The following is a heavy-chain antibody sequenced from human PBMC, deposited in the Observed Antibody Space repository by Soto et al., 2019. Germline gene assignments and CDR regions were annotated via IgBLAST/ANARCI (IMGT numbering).Heavy chain of an antibody. D-gene: IGHD5-18*01. Sequence: GGSLRLSCAASGFTFESYVMHWVRQAPGKGLEWVAVISYDGSNKYHADSVKGRFTISRDNSKNTVFLQMYSLRVEDTAVYYCARDTVDTTMVPFDYWGLGTLVTVSS. CDR1: GFTFESYV. J-gene: IGHJ4*02. CDR3: ARDTVDTTMVPFDY. CDR2: ISYDGSNK. V-gene: IGHV3-30-3*01.